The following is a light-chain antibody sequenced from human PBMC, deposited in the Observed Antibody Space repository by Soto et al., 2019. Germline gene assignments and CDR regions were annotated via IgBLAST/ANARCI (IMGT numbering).Light chain of an antibody. CDR1: QSVSSY. V-gene: IGKV3-11*01. Sequence: EIVLTQSPATLSLSPGERATLSCRASQSVSSYLAWYQQKPGQAPRLLIYDASNRASGIPARFSGSGSGKDFPLTISSLEPEDVAFYYCQQRSNWPTFGGGTKVEIK. CDR2: DAS. J-gene: IGKJ4*01. CDR3: QQRSNWPT.